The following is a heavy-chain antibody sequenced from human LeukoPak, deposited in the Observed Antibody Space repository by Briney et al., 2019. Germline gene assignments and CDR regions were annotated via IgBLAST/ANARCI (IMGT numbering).Heavy chain of an antibody. Sequence: GGSLRLSCSASGFSFSTYTMNLIRQAPGKGLEWVSCIGSSVSSSTTYIYYADSVKGRFTISRDNAKNSLYLQMNSLRAEDTAVYYCARDVTGTTSAYNWIDPWGQGTLVTVSS. CDR1: GFSFSTYT. V-gene: IGHV3-21*01. J-gene: IGHJ5*02. CDR3: ARDVTGTTSAYNWIDP. D-gene: IGHD1-1*01. CDR2: IGSSVSSSTTYI.